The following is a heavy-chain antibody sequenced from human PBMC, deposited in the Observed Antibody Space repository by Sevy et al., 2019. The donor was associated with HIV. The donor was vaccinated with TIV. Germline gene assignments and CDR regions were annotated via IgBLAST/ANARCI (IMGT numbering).Heavy chain of an antibody. D-gene: IGHD3-22*01. CDR1: GFTFSSYS. V-gene: IGHV3-48*02. Sequence: GGSLRLSCAASGFTFSSYSMNWVRQAPGKGLEWVSYISCRGDIIYYADSVKGRFTISRDNAKNSLFLQMNSLRDEDTAVYYCATEGRDSSGYYFLYYYWGQGTLVTVSS. CDR3: ATEGRDSSGYYFLYYY. CDR2: ISCRGDII. J-gene: IGHJ4*02.